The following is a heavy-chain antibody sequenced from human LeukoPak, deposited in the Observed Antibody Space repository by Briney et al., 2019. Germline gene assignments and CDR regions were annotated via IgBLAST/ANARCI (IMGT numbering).Heavy chain of an antibody. D-gene: IGHD3-16*02. CDR2: ISAYNGNT. CDR1: HYTFISYG. V-gene: IGHV1-18*01. Sequence: GASVKVSCKASHYTFISYGISWVRQAPGQGLEWMGWISAYNGNTNYAQKLQGRVTMTTDTSTSTAYMELRSLRSDDTAVYYCARGVMITFGGVIVPYYFDYWGQGTLVTVSS. CDR3: ARGVMITFGGVIVPYYFDY. J-gene: IGHJ4*02.